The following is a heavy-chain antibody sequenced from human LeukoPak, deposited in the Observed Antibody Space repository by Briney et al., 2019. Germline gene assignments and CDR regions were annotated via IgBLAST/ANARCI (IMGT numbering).Heavy chain of an antibody. CDR1: GFTFSDYG. V-gene: IGHV3-30*02. J-gene: IGHJ4*02. D-gene: IGHD3-22*01. CDR3: AKGSSDSSNYSPYDS. CDR2: IRYDESYK. Sequence: LRLSCAASGFTFSDYGMHWVRQAPDKELQWVAFIRYDESYKYCADSVKGRFTISRDNSKNTLYLQMNSLRAEDTAVFYCAKGSSDSSNYSPYDSWGQGTLVTVSS.